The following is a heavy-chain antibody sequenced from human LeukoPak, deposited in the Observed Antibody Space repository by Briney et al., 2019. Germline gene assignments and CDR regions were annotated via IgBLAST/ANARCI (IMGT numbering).Heavy chain of an antibody. CDR1: GGSFSGYY. CDR2: IYYSGST. Sequence: SETLSLTCAVYGGSFSGYYWSWIRQPPGKGLEWIGYIYYSGSTNYNPSLKSRVTISVDTSKNQFSLKLSSVTAADTAVCYCARHLPYYDFWSGSTPYYYYGMDVWGQGTTVTVSS. D-gene: IGHD3-3*01. J-gene: IGHJ6*02. V-gene: IGHV4-59*08. CDR3: ARHLPYYDFWSGSTPYYYYGMDV.